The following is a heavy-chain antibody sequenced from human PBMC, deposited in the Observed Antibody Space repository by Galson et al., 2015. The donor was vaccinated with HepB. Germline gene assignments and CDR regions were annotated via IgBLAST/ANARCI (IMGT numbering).Heavy chain of an antibody. V-gene: IGHV5-10-1*01. CDR3: ARHQGAKDIVATIKDAFDI. CDR2: IDPSDSYT. Sequence: QSGAEVKKPGESLKISCKGSGYSFTSYWISWVRQMPGKGLEWMGRIDPSDSYTNYSPSFQGHVTISADKSISTAYLQWSSLKASDTAMYYCARHQGAKDIVATIKDAFDIWGQGTMVTVSS. J-gene: IGHJ3*02. D-gene: IGHD5-12*01. CDR1: GYSFTSYW.